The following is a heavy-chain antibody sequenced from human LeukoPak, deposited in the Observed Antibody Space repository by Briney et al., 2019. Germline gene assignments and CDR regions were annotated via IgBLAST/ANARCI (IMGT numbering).Heavy chain of an antibody. V-gene: IGHV1-69*04. CDR1: GGTFSSYA. D-gene: IGHD3-9*01. CDR2: IIRGLGIS. Sequence: GSSVKVSCKASGGTFSSYAINWVRQAPGQGLEWMGRIIRGLGISNYAQKFQGRVTITADKSTSTTYMELSSLRSEDTAVYYCATVEILTGYIWFDPWGQGTLVTVSS. CDR3: ATVEILTGYIWFDP. J-gene: IGHJ5*02.